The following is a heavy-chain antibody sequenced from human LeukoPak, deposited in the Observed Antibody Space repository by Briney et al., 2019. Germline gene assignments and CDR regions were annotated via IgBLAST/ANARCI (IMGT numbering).Heavy chain of an antibody. Sequence: PSETLSLTCTVSGGSISSYYWSWIRQPPGKGLEWIGYIYYSGSTNYNPSLKSRVTISVDTSKNQFSLKLSSVTAADTAVYCCARHNPSSYSYGYLNRFVYWGQGTLVTVSS. D-gene: IGHD5-18*01. CDR3: ARHNPSSYSYGYLNRFVY. CDR1: GGSISSYY. CDR2: IYYSGST. J-gene: IGHJ4*02. V-gene: IGHV4-59*08.